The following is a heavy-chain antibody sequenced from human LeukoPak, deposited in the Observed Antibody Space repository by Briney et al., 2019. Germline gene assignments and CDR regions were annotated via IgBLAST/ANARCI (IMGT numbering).Heavy chain of an antibody. Sequence: GGSLRLSCAASGFTFSSYAMSWVRQAPGKGLEWVSAISGSGGSTYYADAAKGRFTISRDNSKNTLYLQMNSLRAEDTAVYYCAKAGFGGQLLTFDYWGQGTLVTVSS. D-gene: IGHD2-2*01. J-gene: IGHJ4*02. V-gene: IGHV3-23*01. CDR1: GFTFSSYA. CDR2: ISGSGGST. CDR3: AKAGFGGQLLTFDY.